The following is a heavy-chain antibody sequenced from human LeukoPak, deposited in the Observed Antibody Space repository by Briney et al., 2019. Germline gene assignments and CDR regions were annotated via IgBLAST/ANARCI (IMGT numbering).Heavy chain of an antibody. J-gene: IGHJ4*02. CDR2: INPNSGGT. CDR1: GHTFTAYY. Sequence: ASVKVSCKASGHTFTAYYKFWVRQAPGQGLEYMEWINPNSGGTNSSQKFQDRVTLTRDTSISTDYMELSSLTSDDTAVYYCARAYGSGSSYHPDYWGQGTLVTVSS. CDR3: ARAYGSGSSYHPDY. D-gene: IGHD3-10*01. V-gene: IGHV1-2*02.